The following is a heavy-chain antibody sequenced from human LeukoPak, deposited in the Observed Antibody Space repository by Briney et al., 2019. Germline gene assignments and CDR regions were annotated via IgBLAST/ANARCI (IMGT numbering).Heavy chain of an antibody. CDR3: AREARATPDF. Sequence: KTGGSLRPSCAASGFRFSGHYMSWIRQAPGKGLEWISYITNSGDFVNYADSVKGRFTISRDNAKNSLYLQMNSLRAEDTAVYYCAREARATPDFWGQGTVVTVSS. D-gene: IGHD1-26*01. J-gene: IGHJ4*02. CDR1: GFRFSGHY. V-gene: IGHV3-11*01. CDR2: ITNSGDFV.